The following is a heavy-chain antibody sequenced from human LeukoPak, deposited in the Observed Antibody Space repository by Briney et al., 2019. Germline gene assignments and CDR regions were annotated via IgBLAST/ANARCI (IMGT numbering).Heavy chain of an antibody. Sequence: PGGSLRLSCAASGFSFSSYNLNWVRQAPGKGLEWVSSLSTSSSYIYYADSVKGRFTVSRDNARNSLELQMNSLRAEGTAVYYCARDLVVDCSGGSCYSWYYYYYMDVWGKGTTVTVSS. D-gene: IGHD2-15*01. CDR1: GFSFSSYN. CDR3: ARDLVVDCSGGSCYSWYYYYYMDV. CDR2: LSTSSSYI. J-gene: IGHJ6*03. V-gene: IGHV3-21*01.